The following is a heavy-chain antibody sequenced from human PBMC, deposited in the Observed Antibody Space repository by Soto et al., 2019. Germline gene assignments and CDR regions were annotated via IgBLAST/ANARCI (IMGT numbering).Heavy chain of an antibody. CDR1: GFTFTSSA. CDR2: IVVGRGNT. V-gene: IGHV1-58*02. D-gene: IGHD2-2*01. J-gene: IGHJ5*02. CDR3: AAERYCSRTRCYAGGSWFDP. Sequence: QMQLVQSGPEVKKPGTSVKVSCKASGFTFTSSAMQWVRQARGQRLEWIGWIVVGRGNTNYAQKFQERVTITRDITTSTAYMELSSQRSEGTAVYYCAAERYCSRTRCYAGGSWFDPWGQGTLVTVSS.